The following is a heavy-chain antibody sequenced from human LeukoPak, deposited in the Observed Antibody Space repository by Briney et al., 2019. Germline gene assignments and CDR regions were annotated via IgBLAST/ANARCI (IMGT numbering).Heavy chain of an antibody. CDR3: ARHFPTPTYYYDSSGYYSAFDI. J-gene: IGHJ3*02. V-gene: IGHV4-39*07. D-gene: IGHD3-22*01. CDR2: IYYSGST. CDR1: GGSISSSPYY. Sequence: SETLSLTCAVSGGSISSSPYYWGWVRQPPGKGLEWIGIIYYSGSTYYNPSLKNRVTISLDTTKNHFSLQLTSVTAADTAVYYCARHFPTPTYYYDSSGYYSAFDIWGQGTMVTVSS.